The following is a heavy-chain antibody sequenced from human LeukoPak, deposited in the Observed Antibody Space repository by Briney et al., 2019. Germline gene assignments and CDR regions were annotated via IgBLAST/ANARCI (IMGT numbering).Heavy chain of an antibody. J-gene: IGHJ3*02. CDR2: ISYRGST. V-gene: IGHV4-59*11. D-gene: IGHD4-17*01. Sequence: SETLSLTCTVSGDSFSSHYWTWIRQPPGKGLEWIGYISYRGSTNYNPSLKSRVTISIDTSKNQFSLRLSSVTAADTAVYYCARDLVTVTKGFDIWGQGTMASVPS. CDR3: ARDLVTVTKGFDI. CDR1: GDSFSSHY.